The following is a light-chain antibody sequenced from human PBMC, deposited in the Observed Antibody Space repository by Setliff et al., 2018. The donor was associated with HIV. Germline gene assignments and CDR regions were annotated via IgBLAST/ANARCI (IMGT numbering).Light chain of an antibody. Sequence: QSVLTQPPSVSGTPGQWVTISCSGSSSNIGSNTVNWYQQLPGTAPKLLIYSNNQRPSGVPDRLFGSKSGTSASLAISGLQSGDEADYYCAAWDDSLNGYVFGTGTK. CDR3: AAWDDSLNGYV. CDR1: SSNIGSNT. J-gene: IGLJ1*01. CDR2: SNN. V-gene: IGLV1-44*01.